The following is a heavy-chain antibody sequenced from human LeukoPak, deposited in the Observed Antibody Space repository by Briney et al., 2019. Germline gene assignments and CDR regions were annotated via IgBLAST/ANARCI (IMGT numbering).Heavy chain of an antibody. CDR2: ISYDGSNK. V-gene: IGHV3-30*18. CDR1: GFTFSSYG. D-gene: IGHD1-1*01. CDR3: AKDQYSWIFDI. Sequence: GGSLRLSCAASGFTFSSYGMHWVRQAPGKGLEWVAVISYDGSNKYYADSVKGRFTISRDNSKNTLYLQMNSLRAEDTAVYYCAKDQYSWIFDIWGQGTMVTVSS. J-gene: IGHJ3*02.